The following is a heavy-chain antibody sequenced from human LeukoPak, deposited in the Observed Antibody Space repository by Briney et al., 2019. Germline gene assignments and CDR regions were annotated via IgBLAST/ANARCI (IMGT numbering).Heavy chain of an antibody. CDR2: ISAYNGNT. CDR1: GYTFTSYS. Sequence: ASVKVSCKASGYTFTSYSISWVRQAPGQGLEWMGWISAYNGNTNYAQKLQGRVTMTTDTSTSTAYMELRSLRSDDTAVYYCAGDFGIAAAGTGDYWGPGTLVTVSS. V-gene: IGHV1-18*01. D-gene: IGHD6-13*01. CDR3: AGDFGIAAAGTGDY. J-gene: IGHJ4*02.